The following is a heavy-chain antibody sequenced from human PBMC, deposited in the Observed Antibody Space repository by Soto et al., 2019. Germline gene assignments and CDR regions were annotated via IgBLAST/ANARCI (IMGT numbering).Heavy chain of an antibody. CDR2: IYYSGST. J-gene: IGHJ1*01. V-gene: IGHV4-59*08. D-gene: IGHD3-3*01. CDR3: ARSEGYYDFWSGIFKH. Sequence: SETLSLTCTVSGGSISSYYWSWIRQPPGKGLEWIGYIYYSGSTNYNPSLKSRVTISVDTSKNQFSLRLSSVTAADTAVYYCARSEGYYDFWSGIFKHWGQGTLVTVSS. CDR1: GGSISSYY.